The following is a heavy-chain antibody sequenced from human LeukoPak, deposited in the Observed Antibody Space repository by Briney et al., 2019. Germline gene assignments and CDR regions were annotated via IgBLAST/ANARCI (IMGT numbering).Heavy chain of an antibody. CDR1: GFTFSSYG. V-gene: IGHV3-30*02. Sequence: PGGSLRLSCAASGFTFSSYGMHWVRHAPGKGLEWVAIRRYDGRNKNYADSVKGRFTISRDNSKNTLYLQVNSLRAEDTAVYYCARGLSGSYHYFDYWGQGTLVTVSS. D-gene: IGHD1-26*01. CDR3: ARGLSGSYHYFDY. CDR2: RRYDGRNK. J-gene: IGHJ4*02.